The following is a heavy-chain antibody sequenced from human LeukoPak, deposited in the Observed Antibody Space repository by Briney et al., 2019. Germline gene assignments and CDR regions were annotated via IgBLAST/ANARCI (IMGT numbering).Heavy chain of an antibody. V-gene: IGHV1-2*02. D-gene: IGHD2-2*01. J-gene: IGHJ5*02. CDR1: GYTFTVYY. CDR2: IHPNSGGT. CDR3: ARGSSSTSPGNWFDP. Sequence: ASVKVSCKASGYTFTVYYMHWVRQAPGQGLEWMGWIHPNSGGTNYAQKFQGRVTMTRDTSISTAYMELSGLISDDTAVYYCARGSSSTSPGNWFDPWGQGTLVTVSS.